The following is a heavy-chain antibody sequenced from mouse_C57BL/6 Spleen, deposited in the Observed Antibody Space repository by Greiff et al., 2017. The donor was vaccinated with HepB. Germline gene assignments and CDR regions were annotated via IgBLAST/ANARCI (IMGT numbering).Heavy chain of an antibody. J-gene: IGHJ2*01. D-gene: IGHD2-1*01. CDR1: GYTFTDYN. Sequence: EVKLVESGPELVKPGASVKMSCKASGYTFTDYNMHWVKQSHGKSLEWIGYINPNNGGTSYNQKFKGKATLTVNKSSSTAYMELRSLTSEDSAVYYCARESLYYGKIDYWGQGTTLTVSS. V-gene: IGHV1-22*01. CDR2: INPNNGGT. CDR3: ARESLYYGKIDY.